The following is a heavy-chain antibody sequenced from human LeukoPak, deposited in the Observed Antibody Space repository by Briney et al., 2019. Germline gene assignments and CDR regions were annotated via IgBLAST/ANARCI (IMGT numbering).Heavy chain of an antibody. J-gene: IGHJ4*02. CDR2: IYSGGST. D-gene: IGHD6-19*01. V-gene: IGHV3-66*01. CDR3: ARAVYTSGWYLVDY. Sequence: GGSLRLSCAASGLTVSSNYVSWVRQAPGKGLEWVSVIYSGGSTYYADSVKGRFTISRDNSKNTLYPQMNSLRAEDTAVYYCARAVYTSGWYLVDYWGQGTLVTVSS. CDR1: GLTVSSNY.